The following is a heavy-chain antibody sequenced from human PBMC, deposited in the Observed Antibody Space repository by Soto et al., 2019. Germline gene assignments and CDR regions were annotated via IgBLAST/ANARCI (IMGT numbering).Heavy chain of an antibody. D-gene: IGHD3-16*01. CDR3: ARESRGGVTLRYYFDY. J-gene: IGHJ4*02. V-gene: IGHV4-59*01. CDR2: IYYSGST. CDR1: GGSISRYY. Sequence: SATLSLTCPVSGGSISRYYWSWIRQPPGKGLEWIGYIYYSGSTNYNPSLKSRVTISVDTSKNQFSLKLSSVTAADTAVYYCARESRGGVTLRYYFDYWGQGTLVTVSS.